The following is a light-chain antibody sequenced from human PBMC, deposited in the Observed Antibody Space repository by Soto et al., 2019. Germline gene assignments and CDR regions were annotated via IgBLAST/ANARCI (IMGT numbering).Light chain of an antibody. CDR1: QSINSRY. J-gene: IGKJ3*01. CDR3: QQFGSSPGFT. CDR2: GAS. V-gene: IGKV3-20*01. Sequence: EIVLTQSPGTLALSPGERATLSCRASQSINSRYFAWYQQKPGQAPRLLIYGASSRATGIPDRFSGSGSGPDFTLTISRLEPEDFAVYYCQQFGSSPGFTFGPGTKVDIK.